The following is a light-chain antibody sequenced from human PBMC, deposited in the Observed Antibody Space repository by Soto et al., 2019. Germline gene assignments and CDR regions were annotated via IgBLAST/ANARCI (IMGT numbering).Light chain of an antibody. CDR3: TSYTSSTPWV. CDR1: SSDVGGYNY. J-gene: IGLJ3*02. V-gene: IGLV2-14*01. Sequence: QSALTQPASVSGSPGQSIAISCTGSSSDVGGYNYVSWYQHHPGKGPKLLIYDVSTRPSGVSDRFSGSKSGNTASLTIFGLQSEDEADYYCTSYTSSTPWVFGGGTKLTVL. CDR2: DVS.